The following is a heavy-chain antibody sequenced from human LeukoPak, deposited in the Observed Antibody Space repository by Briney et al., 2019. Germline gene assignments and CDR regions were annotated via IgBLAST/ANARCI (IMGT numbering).Heavy chain of an antibody. D-gene: IGHD2-2*01. CDR3: ARRGHEYCSSTSCYWDFDY. J-gene: IGHJ4*02. V-gene: IGHV5-51*01. Sequence: PGESLKISCKGSGYSFTSYWIGWVRQMPGKGLEWMGIIYPGDSDTRYSPSFQGQVTISADKSISTAYLQWSSLKASDTAMYYCARRGHEYCSSTSCYWDFDYWGQGTLVTVSS. CDR1: GYSFTSYW. CDR2: IYPGDSDT.